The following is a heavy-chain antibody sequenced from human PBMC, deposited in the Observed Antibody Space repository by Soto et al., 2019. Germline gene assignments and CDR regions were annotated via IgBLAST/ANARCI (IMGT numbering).Heavy chain of an antibody. D-gene: IGHD2-2*02. CDR1: GGTFSSYT. Sequence: QVQLVQSGAEVKKPGSSVKVSCKASGGTFSSYTISWGRQAPGQGLEWMGRLIPILGIANYAQKFQGRVTITADKTTSTAYMELSSLRSEDMAVSYCAMEYCSSTSCYRDYWGQGTLVTVSS. CDR3: AMEYCSSTSCYRDY. J-gene: IGHJ4*02. V-gene: IGHV1-69*02. CDR2: LIPILGIA.